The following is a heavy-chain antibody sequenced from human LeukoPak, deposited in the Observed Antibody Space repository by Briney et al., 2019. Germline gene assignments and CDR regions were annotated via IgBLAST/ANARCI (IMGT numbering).Heavy chain of an antibody. J-gene: IGHJ4*02. CDR3: ARARYSSGPRGFDY. CDR2: INSDGSST. CDR1: GFTFSSYW. V-gene: IGHV3-74*01. D-gene: IGHD6-19*01. Sequence: GGSLRLSCAASGFTFSSYWMRWVRQAPGKGLVWVSRINSDGSSTSYADSVKGRFTISRDNAKNTLYLQMNSLRAEDTAVYYCARARYSSGPRGFDYWGQGTLVTVSS.